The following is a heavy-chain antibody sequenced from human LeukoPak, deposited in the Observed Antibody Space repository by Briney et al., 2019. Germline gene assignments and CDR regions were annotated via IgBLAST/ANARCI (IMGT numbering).Heavy chain of an antibody. CDR1: GFTFSDYT. V-gene: IGHV3-21*04. CDR3: ARDYFYCGGDCFVDY. D-gene: IGHD2-21*02. CDR2: ISGGSRSI. Sequence: PGGSLKPSCEPSGFTFSDYTRNWVRQAPGRGLEWVSSISGGSRSIYYVDSVKGRFTISRDNAKNSLYLQVNSLRAEDTAIYYCARDYFYCGGDCFVDYWGQGTLVTVSS. J-gene: IGHJ4*02.